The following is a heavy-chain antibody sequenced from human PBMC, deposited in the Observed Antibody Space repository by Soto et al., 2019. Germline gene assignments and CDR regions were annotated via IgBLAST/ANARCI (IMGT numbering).Heavy chain of an antibody. D-gene: IGHD6-13*01. V-gene: IGHV4-39*01. CDR1: GCSISSSSYY. CDR3: ARHKDTSRTDRLPDY. J-gene: IGHJ4*02. CDR2: VYYRGNT. Sequence: WETLSLTCTASGCSISSSSYYWGWMRQPPGQGLEWIGSVYYRGNTYYNPSLKSRVTTSVDTSKNKFSLKLNSVTAADTALYYCARHKDTSRTDRLPDYWGQGTLVTVSS.